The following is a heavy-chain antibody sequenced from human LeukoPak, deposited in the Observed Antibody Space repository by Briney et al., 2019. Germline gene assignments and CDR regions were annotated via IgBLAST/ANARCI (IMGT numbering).Heavy chain of an antibody. CDR3: AKSVYWRRIVYYYGQGHFDY. CDR1: GFTFSSYA. Sequence: GGSLRLSCAASGFTFSSYAMTWVRQAPGKGLEWVSAVSGSGGHTYYADSVKGRFTISRDNSKNTLYLQMNSLRAEDTAVYYCAKSVYWRRIVYYYGQGHFDYWGQGTLVTVSS. J-gene: IGHJ4*02. D-gene: IGHD3-10*01. CDR2: VSGSGGHT. V-gene: IGHV3-23*01.